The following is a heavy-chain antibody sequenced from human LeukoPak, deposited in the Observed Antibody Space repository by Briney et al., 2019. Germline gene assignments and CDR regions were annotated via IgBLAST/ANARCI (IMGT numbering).Heavy chain of an antibody. V-gene: IGHV3-7*01. CDR3: ATTVPGYPDDYFDY. D-gene: IGHD6-19*01. J-gene: IGHJ4*02. Sequence: GGSLRLSCAASEFTFSNYWMSWVRQAPGKGLERVAHTNQDGSKNYYVDSLKGRFTISRDNAKNSLYLQMNSLRAEDTAVYYCATTVPGYPDDYFDYWGQGTLVTVSS. CDR2: TNQDGSKN. CDR1: EFTFSNYW.